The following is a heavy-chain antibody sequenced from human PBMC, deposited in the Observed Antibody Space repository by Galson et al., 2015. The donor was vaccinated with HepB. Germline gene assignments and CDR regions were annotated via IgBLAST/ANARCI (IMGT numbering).Heavy chain of an antibody. D-gene: IGHD6-19*01. CDR3: AVSVGSGWYVGKFDY. V-gene: IGHV4-39*01. CDR1: GGSISSSSYY. J-gene: IGHJ4*02. Sequence: TLSLTCTVSGGSISSSSYYWGWIRQPPGKGLEWIGSIYYSGSTYYNPSLKSRVTISVDTSKNQFSLKLSSVTAADTAVYYCAVSVGSGWYVGKFDYWGQGTLVTVSS. CDR2: IYYSGST.